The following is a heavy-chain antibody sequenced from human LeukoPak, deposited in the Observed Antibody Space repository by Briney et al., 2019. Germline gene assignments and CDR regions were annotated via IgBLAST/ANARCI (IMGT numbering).Heavy chain of an antibody. D-gene: IGHD5-24*01. CDR2: IYYSGTT. J-gene: IGHJ3*02. CDR3: AREMATGSGAFDI. Sequence: SETLSLTCTVSGGSISSYYWSWIRQPPGKGLEWIGYIYYSGTTKYNPSLKSRVTISVDTSKNQFSLKLAPVTAADTAVYYCAREMATGSGAFDIWGQGTMLTVSS. CDR1: GGSISSYY. V-gene: IGHV4-59*01.